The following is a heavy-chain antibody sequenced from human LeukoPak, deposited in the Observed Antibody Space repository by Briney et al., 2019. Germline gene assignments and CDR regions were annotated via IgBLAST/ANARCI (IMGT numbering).Heavy chain of an antibody. CDR3: ARVVNTILRKAGAFDI. J-gene: IGHJ3*02. CDR2: IYYSGST. D-gene: IGHD2/OR15-2a*01. Sequence: SETLSLTCTVSGGSISSHYWSWIRQPPGKGLEWIGYIYYSGSTNYNPSLKSRVTISVDTSKNQFSLKLSSVTAADTAVYYCARVVNTILRKAGAFDIWGQGTMVTVSS. CDR1: GGSISSHY. V-gene: IGHV4-59*11.